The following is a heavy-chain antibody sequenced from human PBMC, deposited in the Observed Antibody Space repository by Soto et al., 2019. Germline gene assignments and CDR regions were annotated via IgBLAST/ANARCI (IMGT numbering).Heavy chain of an antibody. Sequence: QVQLMQSGAEVKKPGASVKVSCKASGDTFTEYYIHWVRQAPGQGLEWMGTVNPSGGHTTYAQHFRGRVPMTRDTATSTLYMELTSLTSEDTAVSYCARGGHVVVVTAALDYWGQGTLVTVSS. CDR3: ARGGHVVVVTAALDY. V-gene: IGHV1-46*01. CDR1: GDTFTEYY. J-gene: IGHJ4*02. D-gene: IGHD2-21*02. CDR2: VNPSGGHT.